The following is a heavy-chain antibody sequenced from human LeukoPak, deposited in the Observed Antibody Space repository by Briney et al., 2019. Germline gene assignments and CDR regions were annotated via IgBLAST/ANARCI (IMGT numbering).Heavy chain of an antibody. J-gene: IGHJ4*02. D-gene: IGHD2-15*01. CDR2: IRRDGTT. CDR3: ARDAGQATPFDY. CDR1: GFTVSSYW. Sequence: GSLRLSCAASGFTVSSYWIHWVRQAPGKGLVWVSLIRRDGTTSFAASVQGRFTISRDNARNTLYLQMNSLAAEDTAVYYCARDAGQATPFDYWGPGTLVTVSS. V-gene: IGHV3-74*01.